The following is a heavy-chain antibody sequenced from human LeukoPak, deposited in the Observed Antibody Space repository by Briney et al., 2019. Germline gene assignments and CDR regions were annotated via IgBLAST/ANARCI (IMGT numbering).Heavy chain of an antibody. CDR1: GFTFDDYA. Sequence: SLRLSCAASGFTFDDYAMHWVRQAPGRGLEWVSGISWNSGSIGYADSVKGGFTISGDNAKNSLYLQMNSLRAEDTAVYYCAKTSPYRSSWYGGIDCWGQGTLVTISS. CDR3: AKTSPYRSSWYGGIDC. CDR2: ISWNSGSI. J-gene: IGHJ4*02. V-gene: IGHV3-9*01. D-gene: IGHD6-13*01.